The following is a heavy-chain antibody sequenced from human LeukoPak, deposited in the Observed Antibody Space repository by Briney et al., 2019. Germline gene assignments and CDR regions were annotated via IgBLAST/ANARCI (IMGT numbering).Heavy chain of an antibody. D-gene: IGHD4-17*01. Sequence: GGSLRLSCAASGFTFSSYAMSWVRQAPGKGLAWVAVIWFDGSQQYYADSVKGRFAISRDNSKNMVFLQMNSLRVEDTGIYYCVREAGSDYLFDSWGQGTLVTVSS. J-gene: IGHJ4*02. CDR2: IWFDGSQQ. CDR1: GFTFSSYA. V-gene: IGHV3-33*08. CDR3: VREAGSDYLFDS.